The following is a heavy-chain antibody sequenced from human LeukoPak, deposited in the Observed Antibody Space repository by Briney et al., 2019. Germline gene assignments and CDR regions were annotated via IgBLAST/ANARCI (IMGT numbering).Heavy chain of an antibody. J-gene: IGHJ4*02. D-gene: IGHD4-11*01. CDR1: GFTFSSYS. CDR3: ARRHDYSNYPDY. Sequence: GGSLRLSCAASGFTFSSYSMNWVRKAPGKGLEWVSSISSSSSYIYYADSVKGRFTISRDNAKNSLCLQMNSLRAEDTAVYYCARRHDYSNYPDYWGQGTLVTVSS. V-gene: IGHV3-21*01. CDR2: ISSSSSYI.